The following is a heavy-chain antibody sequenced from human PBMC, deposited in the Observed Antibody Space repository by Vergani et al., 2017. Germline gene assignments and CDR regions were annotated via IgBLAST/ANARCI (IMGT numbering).Heavy chain of an antibody. J-gene: IGHJ4*02. V-gene: IGHV3-30*19. CDR1: GFTFSSYG. CDR2: ISYDGSNK. CDR3: ARDRSLDY. Sequence: QVQLVESGGGVVQPGRSLRLSCAASGFTFSSYGMHWVRQAPGKGLEWVAVISYDGSNKYYADSVKGRFTISRDNSKNTLYLQMNSLRVEDTAVYYCARDRSLDYWGQGTLVTVSS.